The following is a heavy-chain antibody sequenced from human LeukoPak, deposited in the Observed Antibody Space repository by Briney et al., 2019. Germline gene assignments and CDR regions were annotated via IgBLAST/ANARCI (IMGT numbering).Heavy chain of an antibody. D-gene: IGHD3-9*01. CDR1: GGSFSGYY. CDR2: INHSGST. CDR3: ARGPFPYYDILTGYYHAFDP. V-gene: IGHV4-34*01. J-gene: IGHJ5*02. Sequence: SETLSLTCAVYGGSFSGYYWSWIRQPPGKGLEWIGEINHSGSTNYNPSLKGRVTISVDTSKNQFSLKLSSVTAADTAVYYCARGPFPYYDILTGYYHAFDPWGQGTLVTVSS.